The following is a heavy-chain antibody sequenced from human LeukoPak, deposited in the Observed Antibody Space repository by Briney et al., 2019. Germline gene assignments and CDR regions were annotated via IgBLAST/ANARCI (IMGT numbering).Heavy chain of an antibody. V-gene: IGHV3-53*01. CDR1: GFTVSSNY. Sequence: GGSLRLSCAASGFTVSSNYMSWVRQAPGKGLEWVSVIYSGGSTYYADSVKGRFTISRDNSKNTLYLQMNSLRAEDTAVYYCARDGRNDYPSYYYYGMDVWGQGTTVTVSS. D-gene: IGHD4-11*01. J-gene: IGHJ6*02. CDR3: ARDGRNDYPSYYYYGMDV. CDR2: IYSGGST.